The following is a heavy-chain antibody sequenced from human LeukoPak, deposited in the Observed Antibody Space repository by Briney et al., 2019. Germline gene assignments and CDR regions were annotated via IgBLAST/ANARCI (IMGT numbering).Heavy chain of an antibody. Sequence: GGSLRLSCAASGFTFDDYAMHWVRQAPGKGLEWVSGISWNSGSIGYADSVKGRFTISRDNAKNSLYLQMNSLRAEDTAVYYCAREPLYCSSTSCYAGWFDPWGQGTLVTVSS. CDR2: ISWNSGSI. CDR3: AREPLYCSSTSCYAGWFDP. J-gene: IGHJ5*02. D-gene: IGHD2-2*01. CDR1: GFTFDDYA. V-gene: IGHV3-9*01.